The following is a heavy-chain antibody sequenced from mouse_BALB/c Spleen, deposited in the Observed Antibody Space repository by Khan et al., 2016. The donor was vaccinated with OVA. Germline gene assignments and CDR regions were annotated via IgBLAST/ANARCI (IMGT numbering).Heavy chain of an antibody. D-gene: IGHD1-1*01. CDR2: IDPYYGST. Sequence: IQLVQSGPELEKPGASVKISCKASGYSFTDYYMNWVKQSNGMSLEWIGNIDPYYGSTSYNQKFKGKATLTVDKSSSTAYMHLKSLTSEDSAVYFCARSGFGSVAYWGQGTLVTVAA. J-gene: IGHJ3*01. V-gene: IGHV1-39*01. CDR3: ARSGFGSVAY. CDR1: GYSFTDYY.